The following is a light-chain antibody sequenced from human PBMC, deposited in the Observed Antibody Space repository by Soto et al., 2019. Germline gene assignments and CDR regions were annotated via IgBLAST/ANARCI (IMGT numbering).Light chain of an antibody. CDR1: SSDVGSYNL. CDR3: CSYAGSSTFYV. Sequence: QSALTQPASVSGSPGQSITISCTRTSSDVGSYNLVSWYQQHPGKAPKPMSYEGSKRPSGVSNRFSGSKSGNTASLTISGLQAEDEADYYCCSYAGSSTFYVFGTGTKVTVL. CDR2: EGS. V-gene: IGLV2-23*01. J-gene: IGLJ1*01.